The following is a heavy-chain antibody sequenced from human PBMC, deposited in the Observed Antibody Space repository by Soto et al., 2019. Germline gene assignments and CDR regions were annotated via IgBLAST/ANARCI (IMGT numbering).Heavy chain of an antibody. D-gene: IGHD3-22*01. J-gene: IGHJ4*02. Sequence: PSETLSLTCTVSGGSISSSSYYWGWIRQPPGKGLEWIGSIYYSGSTYYNPSLKSRVTISVDTSKNQFSLKLSSVTAADTAVYYCARQKSNYYDSSGYFPLYYFDYWGQGTLVPVSS. CDR2: IYYSGST. V-gene: IGHV4-39*01. CDR3: ARQKSNYYDSSGYFPLYYFDY. CDR1: GGSISSSSYY.